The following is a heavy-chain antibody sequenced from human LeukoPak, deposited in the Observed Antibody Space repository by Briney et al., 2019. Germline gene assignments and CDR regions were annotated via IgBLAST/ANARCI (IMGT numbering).Heavy chain of an antibody. CDR1: GGTFSSYA. CDR3: ARTYCSSTSCYSGYFDL. CDR2: INPSGGNT. D-gene: IGHD2-2*01. V-gene: IGHV1-46*01. J-gene: IGHJ2*01. Sequence: ASVKVSCKASGGTFSSYAISWVRQAPGQGLEWMGIINPSGGNTTYAQKFQGRVTMTRDTSTSTVYMELSSLRSEDTAVYYCARTYCSSTSCYSGYFDLWGRGTLVTVSS.